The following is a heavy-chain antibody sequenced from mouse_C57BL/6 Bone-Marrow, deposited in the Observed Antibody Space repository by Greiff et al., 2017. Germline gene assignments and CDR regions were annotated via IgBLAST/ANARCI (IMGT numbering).Heavy chain of an antibody. J-gene: IGHJ4*01. CDR3: ARQREIYYGNPYAMDY. Sequence: EVKVIESGGGLVQPGGSLKLSCAASGFTFSDYYMYWVRQTPEKRLEWVAYISNGGGSTYYPDTVKGRFTISRDNAKNTLYLQMSRLKSEDTAMYYCARQREIYYGNPYAMDYWGQGTSVTVSS. D-gene: IGHD2-1*01. CDR1: GFTFSDYY. CDR2: ISNGGGST. V-gene: IGHV5-12*01.